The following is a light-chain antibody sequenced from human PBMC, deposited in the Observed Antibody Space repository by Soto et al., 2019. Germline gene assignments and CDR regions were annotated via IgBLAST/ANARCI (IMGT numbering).Light chain of an antibody. J-gene: IGLJ3*02. CDR3: LLFCSDLRGV. V-gene: IGLV7-46*01. CDR2: DIS. CDR1: TGTVTSGHY. Sequence: QAVVTQEPSLTVSPGGTVTLTCGSSTGTVTSGHYPYWFQQKPGQAPRTLIYDISDKHSWTPARFSGSLLGGKAALTLSHAQPEDEAEYYCLLFCSDLRGVFGGGTKLTVL.